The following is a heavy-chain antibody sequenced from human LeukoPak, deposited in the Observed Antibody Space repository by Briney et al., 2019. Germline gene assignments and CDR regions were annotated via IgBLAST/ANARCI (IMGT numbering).Heavy chain of an antibody. CDR3: ARLGYGRALGAFDI. D-gene: IGHD5-18*01. V-gene: IGHV3-53*01. Sequence: PGGSLGLSCAASGFTVSSNYMSWVRQAPGKGLEWVSVIYSGGSTYYADSVKGRLTISRDNSKNTLYLQMNSLRAEDTAVYYCARLGYGRALGAFDIWGQGTMVTVSS. CDR2: IYSGGST. J-gene: IGHJ3*02. CDR1: GFTVSSNY.